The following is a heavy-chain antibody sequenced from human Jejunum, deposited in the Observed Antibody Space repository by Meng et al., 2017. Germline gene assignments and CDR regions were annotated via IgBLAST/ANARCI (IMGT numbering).Heavy chain of an antibody. CDR3: ARGGSSWYDFYSYGMDV. CDR1: GFNFGDYA. V-gene: IGHV3-49*03. D-gene: IGHD6-13*01. J-gene: IGHJ6*02. CDR2: IRGSAHDETT. Sequence: GESLKISCTGSGFNFGDYAMTWFRQAPGKGLEWVGFIRGSAHDETTDYAASVKGRFTILRDDSKSIAYLQMNSLKADDTAVYYCARGGSSWYDFYSYGMDVWGQGTTVTVSS.